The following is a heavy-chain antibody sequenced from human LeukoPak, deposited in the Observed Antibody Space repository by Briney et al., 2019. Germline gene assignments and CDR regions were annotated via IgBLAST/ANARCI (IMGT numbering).Heavy chain of an antibody. J-gene: IGHJ4*02. Sequence: GGSLRLSCAASGFTFRSYGINWVRQAPGKGLEWVSYISSSGSTIYYADSVKGRFTISRDNAKNSLYLQMNSLRAEDTAVYYCARDEGYSSGWYSSNWGQGTLVTVSS. CDR1: GFTFRSYG. D-gene: IGHD6-19*01. CDR3: ARDEGYSSGWYSSN. V-gene: IGHV3-48*04. CDR2: ISSSGSTI.